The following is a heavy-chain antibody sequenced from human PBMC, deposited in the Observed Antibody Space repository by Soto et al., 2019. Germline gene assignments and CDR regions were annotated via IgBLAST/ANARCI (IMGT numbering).Heavy chain of an antibody. J-gene: IGHJ4*02. CDR2: IKQDGSDQ. Sequence: GGSLRLSCAASGVTFSSDWMSWVRQAPGKGLEWVANIKQDGSDQYYVDSVKGRFTISRDNAKNSLYLQMNSLRAEDTPVYYCARGPYWGQGTLVPVSS. CDR3: ARGPY. CDR1: GVTFSSDW. V-gene: IGHV3-7*01.